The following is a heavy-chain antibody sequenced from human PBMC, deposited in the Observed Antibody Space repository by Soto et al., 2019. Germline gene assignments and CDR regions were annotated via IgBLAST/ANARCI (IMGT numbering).Heavy chain of an antibody. CDR1: GGTFSSYA. CDR2: IIPIFGTA. D-gene: IGHD6-13*01. CDR3: ARSIAAADFAEYFQH. J-gene: IGHJ1*01. Sequence: GASVKVSCKASGGTFSSYAISWVRQAPGQGLEWMGGIIPIFGTANYAQKFQGRVTITADESTSTAYMELSSLRSEDTAVYYCARSIAAADFAEYFQHWGQGTLVTVSS. V-gene: IGHV1-69*13.